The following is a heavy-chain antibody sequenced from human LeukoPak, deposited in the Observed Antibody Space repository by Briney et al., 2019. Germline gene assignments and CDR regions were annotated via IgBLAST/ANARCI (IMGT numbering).Heavy chain of an antibody. Sequence: PGGSLKLSCAASGFTFSGSAMHWVRQAPGKGLEWVSGISGGGGRTFYADSVKGRSTISRDNSKNTLYLQMNSLRAEDTAIYYCAKEQWLAQSAYFDYWGQGTLVTVSS. CDR2: ISGGGGRT. V-gene: IGHV3-23*01. CDR3: AKEQWLAQSAYFDY. J-gene: IGHJ4*02. CDR1: GFTFSGSA. D-gene: IGHD6-19*01.